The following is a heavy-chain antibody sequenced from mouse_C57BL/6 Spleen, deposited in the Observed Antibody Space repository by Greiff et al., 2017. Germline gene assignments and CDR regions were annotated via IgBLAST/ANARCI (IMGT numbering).Heavy chain of an antibody. D-gene: IGHD2-2*01. CDR2: IYPVSGET. CDR1: GYTFTDTI. CDR3: GRGGIYYGFFDY. Sequence: VQLQQSGAELASPGASVTLSCKASGYTFTDTIMNWVNKRPGQGLEWIGRIYPVSGETNYNQKFMGKATLPEDRSSSTVYMVLNSLTSEDPAVYYCGRGGIYYGFFDYWGQGTTLTVSS. J-gene: IGHJ2*01. V-gene: IGHV1-11*01.